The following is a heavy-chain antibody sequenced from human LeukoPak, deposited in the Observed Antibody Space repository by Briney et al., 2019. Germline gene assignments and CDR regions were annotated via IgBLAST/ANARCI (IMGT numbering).Heavy chain of an antibody. Sequence: SETLSLTCTVSGDSIRSHYCAWIRQPPGKGLEWIGHIHNSATTDYNPSFKSRVTISLDTSKKQFSLKMTSVTALDSAVYYCARGGEGYNDDAFEVWGLGTAVTVSS. V-gene: IGHV4-59*11. D-gene: IGHD5-24*01. CDR1: GDSIRSHY. J-gene: IGHJ3*01. CDR3: ARGGEGYNDDAFEV. CDR2: IHNSATT.